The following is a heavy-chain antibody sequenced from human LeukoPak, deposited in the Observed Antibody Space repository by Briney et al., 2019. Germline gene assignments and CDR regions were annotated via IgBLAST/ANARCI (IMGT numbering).Heavy chain of an antibody. J-gene: IGHJ6*03. CDR2: IIPIFGTA. V-gene: IGHV1-69*13. CDR1: GGTFSSYA. D-gene: IGHD2-21*01. CDR3: ASQEIPSYYYYYYMDV. Sequence: GASVKVSCKASGGTFSSYAISWVRQAPGQGLEWMGGIIPIFGTANYAQKFQGRVTITADESTSTAYMGLSSLRSEDTAVYYCASQEIPSYYYYYYMDVWGKGTTVTVSS.